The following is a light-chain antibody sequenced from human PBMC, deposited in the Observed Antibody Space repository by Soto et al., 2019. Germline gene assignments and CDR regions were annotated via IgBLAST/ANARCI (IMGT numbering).Light chain of an antibody. CDR1: LSVSTF. V-gene: IGKV3-11*01. Sequence: EIVLTQSPATLSLSPGERATLSCRASLSVSTFLAWYQQKPGQAPRLLISDATNRATGIPPRLSGSGSGTDFTLTISNLEPEDSAVYSCQQRSSWPLTFGAGTKLEIK. CDR3: QQRSSWPLT. J-gene: IGKJ4*01. CDR2: DAT.